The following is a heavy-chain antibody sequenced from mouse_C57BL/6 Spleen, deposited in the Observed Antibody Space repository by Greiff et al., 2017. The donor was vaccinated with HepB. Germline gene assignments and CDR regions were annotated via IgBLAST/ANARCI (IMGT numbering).Heavy chain of an antibody. CDR3: ASYYYGSSGDYFDY. D-gene: IGHD1-1*01. CDR2: ISSGGSYT. V-gene: IGHV5-6*01. CDR1: GFTFSSYG. Sequence: EVMLVESGGDLVKPGGSLKLSCAASGFTFSSYGMSWVRQTPDKRLEWVATISSGGSYTYYPDSVKGRFTISRDNAKNTLYLQMSSLKSEDTAMYYCASYYYGSSGDYFDYWGQGTTLTVSS. J-gene: IGHJ2*01.